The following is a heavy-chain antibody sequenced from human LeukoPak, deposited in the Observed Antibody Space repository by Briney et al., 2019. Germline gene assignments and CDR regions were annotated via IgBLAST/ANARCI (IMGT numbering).Heavy chain of an antibody. V-gene: IGHV4-31*03. Sequence: SETLSLTCTVSGGSISSGGYYWSWIRQHPGKGLEWIGYIYYSGSTYYNPSLKSRVTISVDTSKNQCSLKLSSVTAADTAVYYCARDSAAAALNWGQGTLVTVSS. CDR1: GGSISSGGYY. D-gene: IGHD6-13*01. CDR3: ARDSAAAALN. J-gene: IGHJ4*02. CDR2: IYYSGST.